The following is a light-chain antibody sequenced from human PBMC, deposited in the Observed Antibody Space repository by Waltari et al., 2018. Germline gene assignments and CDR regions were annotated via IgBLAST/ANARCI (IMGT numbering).Light chain of an antibody. CDR3: QQSYSTSWT. CDR2: AAS. J-gene: IGKJ1*01. CDR1: QRISTY. V-gene: IGKV1-39*01. Sequence: DIQMTQSPSSLSASVGDRVTITCRASQRISTYLNWYQQKPGKAPKLLIYAASSLQSGVPSRFSGSGSGTDFTLTISSLQPEDFATYYCQQSYSTSWTFSQGTKVEIK.